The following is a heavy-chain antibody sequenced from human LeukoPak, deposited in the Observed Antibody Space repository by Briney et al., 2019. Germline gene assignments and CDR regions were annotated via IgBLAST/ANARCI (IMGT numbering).Heavy chain of an antibody. J-gene: IGHJ4*02. Sequence: GGSLRLSCEASGFTFSSYEMNWVRQAPGKGLEWVSHISTTSGTIYYADSVKGRFTISRDNAKNSLYLQMNSLRDEDTAVYYCARVTSGGNPYFDYWGQGTLVTVSS. CDR3: ARVTSGGNPYFDY. V-gene: IGHV3-48*02. D-gene: IGHD4-23*01. CDR2: ISTTSGTI. CDR1: GFTFSSYE.